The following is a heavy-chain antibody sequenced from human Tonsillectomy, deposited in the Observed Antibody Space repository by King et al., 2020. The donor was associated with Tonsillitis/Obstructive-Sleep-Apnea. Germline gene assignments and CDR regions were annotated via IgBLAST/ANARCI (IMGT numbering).Heavy chain of an antibody. CDR1: GGSISSNSYY. V-gene: IGHV4-39*01. Sequence: QLQESGPGLVKPSETLSLTCTVSGGSISSNSYYWGWIRQPLGKGLEWIGSFYYSGSTYYNPSLKGRVTISVDTSKNQFSLKLSSVTAADTAVYYCARFNYYGSGSFDYWGQGTLVTVSS. J-gene: IGHJ4*02. CDR3: ARFNYYGSGSFDY. CDR2: FYYSGST. D-gene: IGHD3-10*01.